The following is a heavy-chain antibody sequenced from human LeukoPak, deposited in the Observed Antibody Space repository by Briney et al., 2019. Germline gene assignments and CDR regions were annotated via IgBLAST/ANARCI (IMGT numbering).Heavy chain of an antibody. J-gene: IGHJ4*02. CDR3: ARHNSYDILTAFDY. V-gene: IGHV4-4*07. D-gene: IGHD3-9*01. CDR1: GDSITSYY. Sequence: SETLSLTCTVSGDSITSYYWSWIRQPAGRGLEWIGRINISGNTNYNPSLKSRVTMSLDTSKNQFSLKLSSVTAADTAVYYCARHNSYDILTAFDYWGQGTLVTVSS. CDR2: INISGNT.